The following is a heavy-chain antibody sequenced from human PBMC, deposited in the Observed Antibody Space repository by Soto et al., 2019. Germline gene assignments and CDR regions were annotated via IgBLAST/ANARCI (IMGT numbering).Heavy chain of an antibody. J-gene: IGHJ5*02. CDR1: GDGVSSNSAA. V-gene: IGHV6-1*01. D-gene: IGHD3-10*01. Sequence: QTLSLSCXISGDGVSSNSAAWNWIRQSPSRGLEWLGRTYYRSKWYNDYAVSVKSRITINPDTSKNQFSLQLNSVTPEDTAVYYRARDLRFGELSYGWFDPWGQGTLVTVSS. CDR2: TYYRSKWYN. CDR3: ARDLRFGELSYGWFDP.